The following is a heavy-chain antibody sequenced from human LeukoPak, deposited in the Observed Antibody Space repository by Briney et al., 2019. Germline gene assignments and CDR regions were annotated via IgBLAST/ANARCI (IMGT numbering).Heavy chain of an antibody. J-gene: IGHJ3*02. Sequence: PGGSLRLSCAASGFTFSSYWMSWVRQAPGKGLEWVANIKQDGSEKYYVDSVKGRFTISRDNAKNSLYLQMNSLRAEDTAVYYCARDRITTYDFWSGYGRAFDIWGQGTMVTVSS. D-gene: IGHD3-3*01. CDR1: GFTFSSYW. V-gene: IGHV3-7*01. CDR2: IKQDGSEK. CDR3: ARDRITTYDFWSGYGRAFDI.